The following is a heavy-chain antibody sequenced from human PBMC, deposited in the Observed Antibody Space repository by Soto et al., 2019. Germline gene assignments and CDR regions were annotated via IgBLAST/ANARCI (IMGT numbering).Heavy chain of an antibody. V-gene: IGHV3-15*07. Sequence: GGSLRLSCAASGFTFSNAWMNWVRQAPGKGLEWVGRIKSKTDGGTTDYAAPVKGRFTISRDDSKNTLYLQMNSLKTEDTAVYYCTTDVPTYYDFWSGYYRDDYYGMDVWGQGTTVTVS. J-gene: IGHJ6*02. CDR2: IKSKTDGGTT. CDR3: TTDVPTYYDFWSGYYRDDYYGMDV. CDR1: GFTFSNAW. D-gene: IGHD3-3*01.